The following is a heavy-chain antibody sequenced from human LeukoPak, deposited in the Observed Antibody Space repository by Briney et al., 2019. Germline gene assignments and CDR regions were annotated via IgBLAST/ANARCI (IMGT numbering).Heavy chain of an antibody. V-gene: IGHV1-18*01. CDR2: ISAYNGNT. J-gene: IGHJ6*02. Sequence: ASVKVSCKASGYTFTSYGISWVRQAPGQGLEWMGWISAYNGNTNYAQKLQGRVTMTTDTSTSTAYMELRSLRSDDTAVYYCASEYYGSGSYYKPDYYYYYGMDVWGQGTTVTVS. CDR3: ASEYYGSGSYYKPDYYYYYGMDV. CDR1: GYTFTSYG. D-gene: IGHD3-10*01.